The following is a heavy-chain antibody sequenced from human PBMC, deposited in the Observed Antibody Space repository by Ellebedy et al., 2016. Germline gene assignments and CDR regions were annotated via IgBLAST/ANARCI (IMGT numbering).Heavy chain of an antibody. Sequence: GGSLRLXCVASGFPFSSYSMSWVRQAPGRGLEWVSSFSGSGRHINYADSVKGRFTISRDNTKNSLYLQMSTLTVEDTAVYYCAAFCSSLTCYSDWFDPWGQGTLVTVSS. CDR3: AAFCSSLTCYSDWFDP. V-gene: IGHV3-21*01. CDR2: FSGSGRHI. CDR1: GFPFSSYS. J-gene: IGHJ5*02. D-gene: IGHD2-2*01.